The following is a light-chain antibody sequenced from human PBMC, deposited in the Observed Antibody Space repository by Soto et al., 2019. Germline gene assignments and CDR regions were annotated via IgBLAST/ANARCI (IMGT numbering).Light chain of an antibody. Sequence: EIVMTQSPATLSVSPGERATLSCRASQSVSSNLAWYQQKPGQAPRLLIYGASTRATGIPARFSGSGSGTEFTLTISSQQSEDVAVYYCQQYNNWPPYTFGQGTKLEIK. V-gene: IGKV3-15*01. CDR1: QSVSSN. J-gene: IGKJ2*01. CDR2: GAS. CDR3: QQYNNWPPYT.